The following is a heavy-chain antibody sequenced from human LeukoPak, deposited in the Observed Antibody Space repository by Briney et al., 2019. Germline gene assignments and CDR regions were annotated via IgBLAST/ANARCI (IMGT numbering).Heavy chain of an antibody. CDR2: IYYSGST. CDR3: ARRTDYYGMDV. CDR1: GGSISSYY. V-gene: IGHV4-59*08. Sequence: SETLSLTCTVSGGSISSYYWSWIRQPPGKGLEWIGYIYYSGSTNYNPSLKSRVTISVDTSKNQFSLKLSSVTAADTAVYYCARRTDYYGMDVWGQGTTVTVSS. J-gene: IGHJ6*02.